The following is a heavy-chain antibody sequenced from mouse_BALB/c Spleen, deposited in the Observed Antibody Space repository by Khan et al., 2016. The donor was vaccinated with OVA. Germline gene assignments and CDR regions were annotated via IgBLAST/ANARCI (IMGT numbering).Heavy chain of an antibody. CDR1: GFSLTTYG. D-gene: IGHD2-4*01. CDR3: ARNYDYDEGLAY. V-gene: IGHV2-2*02. Sequence: VQLKQSGPGLVQPSQSLSITCTVSGFSLTTYGVHWVRQSPGKGLEWLGVIWSGGTTDYSAAFISRLSITKDNSKSQVFFKMNSLQANDTAIYYCARNYDYDEGLAYWGQGTLVTVSA. CDR2: IWSGGTT. J-gene: IGHJ3*01.